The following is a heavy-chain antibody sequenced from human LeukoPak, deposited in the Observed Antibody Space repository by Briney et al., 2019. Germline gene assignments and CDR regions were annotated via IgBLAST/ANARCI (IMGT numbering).Heavy chain of an antibody. V-gene: IGHV4-61*02. CDR1: GGSISSSSYY. Sequence: PSETLSLTCTVSGGSISSSSYYWGWIRQPAGKGLEWIGRFHTRGSTNYNPSLKSRVIISVDTSKNQFSLKLNSVTAADTAVYYCARVDGSCSGGSCPSGNWFDPWGQGTLVTVSS. J-gene: IGHJ5*02. CDR3: ARVDGSCSGGSCPSGNWFDP. CDR2: FHTRGST. D-gene: IGHD2-15*01.